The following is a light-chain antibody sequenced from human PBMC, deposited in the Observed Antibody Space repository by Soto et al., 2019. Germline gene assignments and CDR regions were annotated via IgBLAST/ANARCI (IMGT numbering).Light chain of an antibody. CDR2: DVS. CDR1: NSDVGGYNY. J-gene: IGLJ1*01. CDR3: CSYAGSNTYV. Sequence: QSALTQPRSVSGSPGRSVTISCTGTNSDVGGYNYVSWYQQHPGKAPKLMIYDVSNRPSGVPDRFSGSRSGNTASLTISGLQAEDEADYYCCSYAGSNTYVFGTGTKLTVL. V-gene: IGLV2-11*01.